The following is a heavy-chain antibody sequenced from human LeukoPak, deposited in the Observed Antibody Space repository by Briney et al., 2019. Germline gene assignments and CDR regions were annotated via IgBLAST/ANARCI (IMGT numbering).Heavy chain of an antibody. CDR2: ISGSGGST. J-gene: IGHJ4*02. Sequence: PGASLRLSCAASGFTFSSYAMSWVRQAPGKGLEWVSAISGSGGSTYYADSVKGRFTIPRDNSKNALYLQMNSLRAEDTAVYYCAKETSGGDCFDYWGQGTLVTVSS. CDR1: GFTFSSYA. V-gene: IGHV3-23*01. CDR3: AKETSGGDCFDY.